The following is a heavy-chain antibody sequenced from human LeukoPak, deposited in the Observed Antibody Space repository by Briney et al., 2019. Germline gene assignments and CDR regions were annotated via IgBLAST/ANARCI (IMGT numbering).Heavy chain of an antibody. CDR3: ARDAAGNWNDGNYFDY. CDR1: GFSLSDYY. Sequence: GGSLRLSCVASGFSLSDYYMSWIRQAPGKGLEWVSYIGSTIYYADSVKGRFTISRDNAKNSLYLQMNSLRAEDTAVYYCARDAAGNWNDGNYFDYWGQGTLVTVSS. D-gene: IGHD1-1*01. CDR2: IGSTI. J-gene: IGHJ4*02. V-gene: IGHV3-11*04.